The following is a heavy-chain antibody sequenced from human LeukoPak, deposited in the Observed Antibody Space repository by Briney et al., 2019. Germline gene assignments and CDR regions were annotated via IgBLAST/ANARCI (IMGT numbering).Heavy chain of an antibody. CDR2: IYWNDGK. CDR3: ARRRLEKGTTVTSAFDY. D-gene: IGHD4-17*01. CDR1: GFSLSTSGVG. Sequence: AGPTLVKPTQSLTLTCTFSGFSLSTSGVGVGWIRQPPGKALECLPLIYWNDGKEYSPSLRSRLTITKDISKNQVVLTMTNMDPVDTATYFCARRRLEKGTTVTSAFDYWGQGTLVTVSS. V-gene: IGHV2-5*01. J-gene: IGHJ4*02.